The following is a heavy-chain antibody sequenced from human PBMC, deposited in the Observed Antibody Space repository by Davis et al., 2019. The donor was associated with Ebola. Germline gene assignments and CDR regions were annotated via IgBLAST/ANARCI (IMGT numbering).Heavy chain of an antibody. CDR3: ARNGYIYGDFDY. V-gene: IGHV4-31*03. D-gene: IGHD5-18*01. J-gene: IGHJ4*02. Sequence: SETLSLTCTVSGGSISSGGYYWSWIRQHPGKGLEWIGYIYYSGSTYYNPSLKSRVTISVDTSKNQFSLKLSSVTAADTAVYYCARNGYIYGDFDYWGQGTLVTVSS. CDR2: IYYSGST. CDR1: GGSISSGGYY.